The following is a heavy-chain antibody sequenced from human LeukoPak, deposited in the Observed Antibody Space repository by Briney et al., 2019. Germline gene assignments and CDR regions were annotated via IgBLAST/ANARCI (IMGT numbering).Heavy chain of an antibody. V-gene: IGHV4-34*01. J-gene: IGHJ4*02. D-gene: IGHD1-26*01. CDR2: INHSGST. CDR3: ARWRIRKLRAVDY. CDR1: GGSFSGYY. Sequence: SETLSLTCAVYGGSFSGYYWSWIRQPPGKGLEWIGEINHSGSTNYNPSLKSRVTISVDTSKNQFSLKLSPVTAADTAVYYCARWRIRKLRAVDYWGQGTLVTVSS.